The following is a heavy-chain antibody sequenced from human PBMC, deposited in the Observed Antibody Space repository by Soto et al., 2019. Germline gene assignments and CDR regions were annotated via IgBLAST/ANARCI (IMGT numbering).Heavy chain of an antibody. J-gene: IGHJ4*02. V-gene: IGHV1-18*01. CDR1: GYTFTSYG. Sequence: ASVKVSCKASGYTFTSYGISWVRQAPGQGLEWMGWISAYNGNTNYAQKLQGRVTMTTDTSTSTAYMELRSLRSDDTAVYYCARDLRYYWIDLRPYYIVYWGQGILVTVFS. D-gene: IGHD1-1*01. CDR2: ISAYNGNT. CDR3: ARDLRYYWIDLRPYYIVY.